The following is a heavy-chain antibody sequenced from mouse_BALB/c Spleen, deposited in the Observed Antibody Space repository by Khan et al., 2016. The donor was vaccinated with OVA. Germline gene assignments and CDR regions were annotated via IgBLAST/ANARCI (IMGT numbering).Heavy chain of an antibody. J-gene: IGHJ4*01. CDR3: AKPSYCYFVMVY. D-gene: IGHD2-10*01. Sequence: QIQLVQSGPELKKPGETVKISCKASGYTFTNYGMNWVKQAPGKGLKWMGWINTYTGEPTYADDFKGRFAFSLETSASTAYLQINNLKNEDTATXFCAKPSYCYFVMVYWGQGTSVTVSS. CDR1: GYTFTNYG. CDR2: INTYTGEP. V-gene: IGHV9-3-1*01.